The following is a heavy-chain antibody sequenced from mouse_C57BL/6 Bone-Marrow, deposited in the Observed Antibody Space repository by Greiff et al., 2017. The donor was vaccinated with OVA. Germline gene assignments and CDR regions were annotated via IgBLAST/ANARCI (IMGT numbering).Heavy chain of an antibody. CDR1: GFSLTSYA. CDR2: IWTGGGT. V-gene: IGHV2-9-1*01. D-gene: IGHD1-1*01. CDR3: ARSVLYYYGLYAMDY. J-gene: IGHJ4*01. Sequence: QVQLKESGPGLVAPSQSLSITCTVSGFSLTSYAISWVRQPPGKGLEWLGVIWTGGGTNYNSALKSRLSISKDNSKSQVFLKMNSLQTDDTARYXCARSVLYYYGLYAMDYWGQGTSVTVSS.